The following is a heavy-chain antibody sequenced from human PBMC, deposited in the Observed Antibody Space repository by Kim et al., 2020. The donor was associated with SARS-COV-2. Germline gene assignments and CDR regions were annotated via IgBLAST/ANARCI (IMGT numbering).Heavy chain of an antibody. D-gene: IGHD6-13*01. CDR2: ISWNSGSI. J-gene: IGHJ4*02. V-gene: IGHV3-9*01. CDR3: AKDIGPPIAAAGCDY. Sequence: GGSLRLSCAASGFTFGDYAMHWVRQAPGKGLEWVSGISWNSGSIGYADSVKGRFTISRDNAKNSLYLQMNSLRAEDTALYYCAKDIGPPIAAAGCDYWGQGTLVTVSS. CDR1: GFTFGDYA.